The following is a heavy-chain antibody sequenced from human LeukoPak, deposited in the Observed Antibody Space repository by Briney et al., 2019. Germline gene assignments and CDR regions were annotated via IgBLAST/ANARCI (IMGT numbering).Heavy chain of an antibody. CDR1: GFTFSSYW. CDR2: INIDAGSI. V-gene: IGHV3-74*01. CDR3: ASSFCSSTSCYLEESDAFDI. J-gene: IGHJ3*02. D-gene: IGHD2-2*01. Sequence: PGGSLRLSCGAFGFTFSSYWMHWFGRAPGKGLVWFSRINIDAGSISYADSLKGRFTISRDNAKNTLYLQLNSLRAEDTAVYYCASSFCSSTSCYLEESDAFDIWGQGTMVTVSS.